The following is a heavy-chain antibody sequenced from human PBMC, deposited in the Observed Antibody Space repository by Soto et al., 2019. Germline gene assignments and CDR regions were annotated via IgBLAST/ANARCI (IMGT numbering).Heavy chain of an antibody. CDR2: IYYSGST. D-gene: IGHD4-17*01. Sequence: QVQLQESGPGLVKPSQTLSLTCTVSGGSISSGGYYWSWIRQHPGKGLEWIGYIYYSGSTYYNPYLTGRVTVAVDTSKNQFSLKLTSVSAGDTAVYSCALERLTTSRSDAFDICCQGTEITVAS. CDR3: ALERLTTSRSDAFDI. CDR1: GGSISSGGYY. J-gene: IGHJ3*02. V-gene: IGHV4-31*03.